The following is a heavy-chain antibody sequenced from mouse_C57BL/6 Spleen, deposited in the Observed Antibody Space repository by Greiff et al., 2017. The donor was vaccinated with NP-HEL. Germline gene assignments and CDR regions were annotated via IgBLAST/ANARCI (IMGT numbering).Heavy chain of an antibody. J-gene: IGHJ2*01. CDR3: ANSGTREYYFDD. CDR2: IYPSDSDT. D-gene: IGHD4-1*01. V-gene: IGHV1-74*01. Sequence: QVQLQQPGAELVKPGASVKLSCKASGYTFTCYWMHWVKQRPGQGLEWIGRIYPSDSDTNYNQKFKGKATLTVDKSSSTAYMQLSSLTSEDSAVYDCANSGTREYYFDDWGQGTTLTVSS. CDR1: GYTFTCYW.